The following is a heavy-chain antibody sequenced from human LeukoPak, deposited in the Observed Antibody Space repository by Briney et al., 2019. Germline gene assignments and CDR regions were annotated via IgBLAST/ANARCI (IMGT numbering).Heavy chain of an antibody. D-gene: IGHD6-13*01. Sequence: ASVTVSCKVSGFPLSELSMYWVRQAPGKGLEWIGCFDPADVGTFYAQKFQARVTITADTSTHTFYMLVNSLRSDDTAVYYCATDPMGASYSDVHDNWGQGTLVAVSS. V-gene: IGHV1-24*01. CDR1: GFPLSELS. CDR2: FDPADVGT. CDR3: ATDPMGASYSDVHDN. J-gene: IGHJ4*02.